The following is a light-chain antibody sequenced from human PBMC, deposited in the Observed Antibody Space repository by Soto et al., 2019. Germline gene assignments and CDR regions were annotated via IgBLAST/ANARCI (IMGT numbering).Light chain of an antibody. Sequence: GWTQASATLSFSPGERARLAFRASQSVSSYLAWYQQKPGQAPRLLIYDASNRATGIPARFSGSGSGTDFTLTISSLEPEDFAVYYCQQRSNWLTFGGRTKVDI. J-gene: IGKJ4*01. CDR3: QQRSNWLT. CDR1: QSVSSY. V-gene: IGKV3-11*01. CDR2: DAS.